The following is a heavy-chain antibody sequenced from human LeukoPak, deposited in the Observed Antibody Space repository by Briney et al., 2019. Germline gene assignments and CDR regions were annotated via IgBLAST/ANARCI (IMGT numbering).Heavy chain of an antibody. CDR2: IYPGDSDT. J-gene: IGHJ6*03. D-gene: IGHD2-2*02. Sequence: GESLKISCKGSGYSFTSYWIGWVRQMPGKGLEWMGIIYPGDSDTRYSPSFQGQVTISADKSISTAYLQWSSLKASDTAMYYCARSYCSSTSCYNTGYYYYMDVWSKGTTVTVSS. CDR1: GYSFTSYW. CDR3: ARSYCSSTSCYNTGYYYYMDV. V-gene: IGHV5-51*01.